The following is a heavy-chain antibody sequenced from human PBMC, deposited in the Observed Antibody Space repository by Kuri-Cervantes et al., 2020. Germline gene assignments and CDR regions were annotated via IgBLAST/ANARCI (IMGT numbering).Heavy chain of an antibody. V-gene: IGHV4-34*01. Sequence: SETLSLTCAVYGGSISGYYWTWIRQPPGKGLEWIGDIYHRGSTNYNPSLKSRVTISIDTSKNQFSLRLSSVTAADTAVYYCARGRSVSTSSYHYYFMDVWGKGTKVTVSS. D-gene: IGHD3-10*01. CDR1: GGSISGYY. CDR2: IYHRGST. J-gene: IGHJ6*03. CDR3: ARGRSVSTSSYHYYFMDV.